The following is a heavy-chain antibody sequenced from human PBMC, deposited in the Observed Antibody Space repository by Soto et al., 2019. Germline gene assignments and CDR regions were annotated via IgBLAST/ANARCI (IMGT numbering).Heavy chain of an antibody. CDR1: GFTFSSYA. J-gene: IGHJ4*02. V-gene: IGHV3-23*01. D-gene: IGHD3-16*01. Sequence: EVQLLESGGGLVQPGGSLRLSCAASGFTFSSYAMSWVRQAPGQGLEWVSAISGSGGTTYYADSVKGRFTISRDNSKNSLYLQMNSLRAEDTAVYYCAKDSASTQYYCDHWGQGGLVTVSS. CDR3: AKDSASTQYYCDH. CDR2: ISGSGGTT.